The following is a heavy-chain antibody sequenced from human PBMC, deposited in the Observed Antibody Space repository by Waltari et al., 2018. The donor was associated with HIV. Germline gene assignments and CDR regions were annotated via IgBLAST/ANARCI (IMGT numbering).Heavy chain of an antibody. V-gene: IGHV3-74*01. Sequence: GGLGQPGGSLRLSCAGSGFTFSRYWMHWVRQTPGKGLEWVSRIKPDGTQTDYADSVKGRFTISRDNAKSTLHLQLNALSVEDTALYFCTGDTFGNDDFWGQGVLVTVSS. CDR1: GFTFSRYW. J-gene: IGHJ4*02. CDR3: TGDTFGNDDF. CDR2: IKPDGTQT. D-gene: IGHD1-1*01.